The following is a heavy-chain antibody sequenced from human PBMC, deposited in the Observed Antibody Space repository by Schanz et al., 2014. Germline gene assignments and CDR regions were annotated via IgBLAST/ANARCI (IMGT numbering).Heavy chain of an antibody. J-gene: IGHJ3*02. V-gene: IGHV3-30*04. CDR2: TSTDGTRT. Sequence: QVQLVESGGGVVQPGTSLRLSCAASGFTFRGHAMHWVRQAPGQGLEKVAVTSTDGTRTYYAASVRGRFTISRDNAQNSLFLQMNSLRVEDTAVYYCARSYHDDDDYTRALDMWGQGTMVTVSS. CDR3: ARSYHDDDDYTRALDM. CDR1: GFTFRGHA. D-gene: IGHD3-16*01.